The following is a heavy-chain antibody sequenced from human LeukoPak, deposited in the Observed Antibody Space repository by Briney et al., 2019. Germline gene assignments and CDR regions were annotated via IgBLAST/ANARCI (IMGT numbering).Heavy chain of an antibody. J-gene: IGHJ4*02. CDR1: GFIFSSYA. V-gene: IGHV3-23*01. Sequence: GGSLRLSCVTSGFIFSSYAMSWVRQAPGKGLEWVSSVITSSDNTHYADSVRGRFTISRDHSRNTLYLQMNNLRADDTALYFCARGDYSGSGRRVPLADYWGQGTLVTVSS. CDR2: VITSSDNT. CDR3: ARGDYSGSGRRVPLADY. D-gene: IGHD3-10*01.